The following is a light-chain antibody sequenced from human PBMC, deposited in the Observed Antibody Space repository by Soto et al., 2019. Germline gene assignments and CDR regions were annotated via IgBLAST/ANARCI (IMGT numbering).Light chain of an antibody. CDR3: QQYATSPLT. CDR1: QSVSRNY. J-gene: IGKJ4*01. Sequence: EIVLTQSPGTLALSPGERATLSCRASQSVSRNYLAWYQQKPGQAPRHLIYGASSRATGIPDRFSGSGSGTDFTLTISRLEPEDFGVYFCQQYATSPLTFVVGTKVDIK. CDR2: GAS. V-gene: IGKV3-20*01.